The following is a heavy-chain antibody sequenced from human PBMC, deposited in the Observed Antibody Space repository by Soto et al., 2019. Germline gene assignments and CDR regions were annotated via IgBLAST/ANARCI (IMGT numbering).Heavy chain of an antibody. CDR3: AKDYTRVSYNWFDP. CDR2: ISGSGGST. V-gene: IGHV3-23*01. CDR1: GFTFSSYA. Sequence: PGGFLRLSCAASGFTFSSYAMSWVRQAPGKGLEWVSAISGSGGSTYYADSVKGRFTISRDNSKNTLYLQMNSLRAEDTAVYYCAKDYTRVSYNWFDPWGQGTLVTVSS. D-gene: IGHD3-16*01. J-gene: IGHJ5*02.